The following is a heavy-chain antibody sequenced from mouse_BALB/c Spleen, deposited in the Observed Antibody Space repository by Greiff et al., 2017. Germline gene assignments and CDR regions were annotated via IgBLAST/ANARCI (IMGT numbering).Heavy chain of an antibody. V-gene: IGHV1-9*01. CDR1: GYTFSSYW. J-gene: IGHJ1*01. D-gene: IGHD2-4*01. CDR3: ARSTMMWYFDV. Sequence: QVQLQQSGAELMKPGASVKISCKATGYTFSSYWIEWVKQRPGHGLEWIGEILPGSGSTNYNEKFKGKATFTADTSSNTAYMQLSSRTSEDTAVYDGARSTMMWYFDVWGAGTTVTVSS. CDR2: ILPGSGST.